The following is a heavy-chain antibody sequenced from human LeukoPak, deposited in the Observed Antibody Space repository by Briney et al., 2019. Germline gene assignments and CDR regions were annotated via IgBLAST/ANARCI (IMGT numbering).Heavy chain of an antibody. CDR1: GGSISSYY. J-gene: IGHJ4*02. D-gene: IGHD2-15*01. V-gene: IGHV4-59*08. CDR2: IYYSGNT. Sequence: PSETLSLTCTVSGGSISSYYWSWIRQPPGKGLEWIGYIYYSGNTDSNPSLESRVTISVDTSKNQFSLKLSSVTAADTAVYYCARTYCSGGSCHSDYWGQGTLVTVSS. CDR3: ARTYCSGGSCHSDY.